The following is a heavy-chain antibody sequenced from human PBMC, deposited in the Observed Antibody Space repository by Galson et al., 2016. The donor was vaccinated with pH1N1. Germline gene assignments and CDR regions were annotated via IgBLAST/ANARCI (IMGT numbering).Heavy chain of an antibody. D-gene: IGHD3-10*01. Sequence: SLRLSCADSGFTFNSYWMSWVRQAPGKGLEWVANIKQDGSEKYYVDSVKGRFTISRDNAKNSLYLQMNSLRAEDTAVYYCAREMRFGELGVWFDPWGQGTLVTVSS. J-gene: IGHJ5*02. V-gene: IGHV3-7*01. CDR1: GFTFNSYW. CDR2: IKQDGSEK. CDR3: AREMRFGELGVWFDP.